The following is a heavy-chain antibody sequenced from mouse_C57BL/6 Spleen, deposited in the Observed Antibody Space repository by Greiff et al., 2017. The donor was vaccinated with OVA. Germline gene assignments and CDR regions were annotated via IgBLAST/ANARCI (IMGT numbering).Heavy chain of an antibody. CDR1: GYTFTSYW. J-gene: IGHJ4*01. CDR2: INPSSGYT. D-gene: IGHD1-1*01. Sequence: QVQLQQSGAELAKPGASVKLSCKASGYTFTSYWMHWVKQRPGQGLEWIGYINPSSGYTKYNQKFKDKATLTADKSSSTAYMQLSSLTYEDSAVDYCARSLGSSYYAMDYWGQGTSVTVSS. V-gene: IGHV1-7*01. CDR3: ARSLGSSYYAMDY.